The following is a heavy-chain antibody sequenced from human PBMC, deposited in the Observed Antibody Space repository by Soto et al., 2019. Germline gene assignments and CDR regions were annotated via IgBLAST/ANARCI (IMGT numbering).Heavy chain of an antibody. CDR1: GYMFTDYG. CDR3: ARGTVTAAEY. D-gene: IGHD2-21*02. CDR2: ISPYNGNT. J-gene: IGHJ4*02. V-gene: IGHV1-18*01. Sequence: QVQLVQSGGELKKPGASVNVSCKTSGYMFTDYGITWERQAPGQGLEWMGWISPYNGNTNYAQMFQGRVTVTTDTSTSTAYMELRSLRSDDTAVYYCARGTVTAAEYWGQGTLVTVSS.